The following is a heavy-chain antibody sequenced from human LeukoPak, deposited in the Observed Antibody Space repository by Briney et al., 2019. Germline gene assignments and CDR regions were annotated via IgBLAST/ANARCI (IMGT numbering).Heavy chain of an antibody. V-gene: IGHV2-5*02. CDR2: IYWDDDT. Sequence: SGPTLVNPAQTLTLTCTFSGFSLTTYGVAVGWIRQPPGKAPGWLGLIYWDDDTRYSPSLKNRLAITRDTAGNQVVLTMTNLDPVDTATYYCAHRPANAIIGFYYWGQGTLVTVSS. D-gene: IGHD2-8*01. CDR3: AHRPANAIIGFYY. CDR1: GFSLTTYGVA. J-gene: IGHJ4*02.